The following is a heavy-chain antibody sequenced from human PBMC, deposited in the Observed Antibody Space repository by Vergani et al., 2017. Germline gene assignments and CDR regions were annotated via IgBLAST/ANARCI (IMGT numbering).Heavy chain of an antibody. CDR1: GGSISSYY. CDR2: IYYSGST. Sequence: QVQLQESGPGLVKPSETLSLTCTVSGGSISSYYWSWIRQPPAKGLEWIGYIYYSGSTNYNPSLKSRVTISVDTSKNQFSLKLSSVTAADTAVYYCARNPYCGGDCYSDAFDIWGKETMVTVSS. J-gene: IGHJ3*02. CDR3: ARNPYCGGDCYSDAFDI. D-gene: IGHD2-21*02. V-gene: IGHV4-59*01.